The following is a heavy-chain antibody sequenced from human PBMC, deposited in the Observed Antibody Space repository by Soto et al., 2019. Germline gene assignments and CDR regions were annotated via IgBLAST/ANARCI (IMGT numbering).Heavy chain of an antibody. CDR2: TYYRSKWYN. CDR1: GDSVSSNSAA. CDR3: ARAAYDSSGWYFYYYGMDV. Sequence: PSQTLALTCAISGDSVSSNSAAWNWIRQSPSRGLEWLGRTYYRSKWYNDYAVSVKSRITINPDTSKNQFSLQLNSVTPEDTAVYYCARAAYDSSGWYFYYYGMDVWGQGTTVTVS. D-gene: IGHD6-19*01. J-gene: IGHJ6*02. V-gene: IGHV6-1*01.